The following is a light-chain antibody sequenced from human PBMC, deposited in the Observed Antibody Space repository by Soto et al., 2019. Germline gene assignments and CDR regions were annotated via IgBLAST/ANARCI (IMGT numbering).Light chain of an antibody. CDR1: QSVSSSY. V-gene: IGKV3D-20*02. CDR2: GAS. J-gene: IGKJ5*01. Sequence: EIVLTQYPGTLSLSPGERATLSCRACQSVSSSYLAWYQQKPGQAPRLLIYGASSRATGIPDRFSGTGSGTDFTLTINNLEPEDFAVYYCQVRTNWSIAFGRATRLE. CDR3: QVRTNWSIA.